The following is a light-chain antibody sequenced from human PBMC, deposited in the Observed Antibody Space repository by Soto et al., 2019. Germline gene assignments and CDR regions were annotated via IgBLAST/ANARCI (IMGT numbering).Light chain of an antibody. V-gene: IGKV3-20*01. CDR2: GAS. CDR1: QSISSNY. J-gene: IGKJ4*01. CDR3: HQYGISP. Sequence: VITHSQSTLSVSPEERGTLSFRASQSISSNYLAWYQQKPGQAPRLLIYGASSRATGIPDRFSGSGSGTEFSLTISRLEPEDFAVYYCHQYGISPFGGGTIVDVK.